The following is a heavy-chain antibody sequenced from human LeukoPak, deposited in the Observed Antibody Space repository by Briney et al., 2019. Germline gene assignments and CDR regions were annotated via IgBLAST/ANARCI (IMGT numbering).Heavy chain of an antibody. J-gene: IGHJ4*02. D-gene: IGHD3-10*01. CDR2: LSKDGRKN. CDR1: GFSFSTSG. CDR3: ARDLLNYGSAYYDVGIFDS. Sequence: GGSLRLSCEASGFSFSTSGVHWVRQAPGKGLEWMAVLSKDGRKNHYAVSVKGSFTISRDNSKSTLVLQMNSLRPEDTAIYYCARDLLNYGSAYYDVGIFDSWGQGTLVTVSS. V-gene: IGHV3-30*04.